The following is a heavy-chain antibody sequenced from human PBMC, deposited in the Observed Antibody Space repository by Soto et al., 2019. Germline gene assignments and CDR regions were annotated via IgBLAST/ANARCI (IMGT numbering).Heavy chain of an antibody. Sequence: PGESLKISCKGSGYSFTSYWIGWVRQMPWKGLEWMGIIYPGDSDTRYSPSFQGQVTISADKSISTAYLQWSSLKASDTAMYYCASTGGDCFGAVCMDVWAQGTTVTVSS. D-gene: IGHD2-21*02. CDR1: GYSFTSYW. CDR2: IYPGDSDT. J-gene: IGHJ6*02. CDR3: ASTGGDCFGAVCMDV. V-gene: IGHV5-51*01.